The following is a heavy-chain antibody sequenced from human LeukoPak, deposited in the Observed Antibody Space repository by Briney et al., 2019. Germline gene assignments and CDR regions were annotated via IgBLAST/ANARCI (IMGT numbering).Heavy chain of an antibody. V-gene: IGHV3-21*01. D-gene: IGHD6-19*01. CDR2: ISSSSSYI. Sequence: SGGSLRLSCAASGFTFSSYSMNWVRQAPGKGLEWVSSISSSSSYIYYADSVKGRFTISRDNAKNSLYLQMNSLRAEDTAVYYCARDSRIAVAGTAMDVWGKGTTVTVSS. CDR1: GFTFSSYS. CDR3: ARDSRIAVAGTAMDV. J-gene: IGHJ6*03.